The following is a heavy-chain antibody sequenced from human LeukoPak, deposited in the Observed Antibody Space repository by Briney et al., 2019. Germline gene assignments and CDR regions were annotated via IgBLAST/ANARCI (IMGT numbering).Heavy chain of an antibody. CDR3: AKDATSTSPDYFDY. Sequence: GRSLRLSCAASGFTFSSYAMHWVRQAPGKGLEWVAVISYDGSNKYYADSAKGRFTISRDNSKNTLYLQMNSLRAEDTAVYYCAKDATSTSPDYFDYWGQGTLVTVSS. CDR1: GFTFSSYA. J-gene: IGHJ4*02. D-gene: IGHD2-2*01. CDR2: ISYDGSNK. V-gene: IGHV3-30-3*01.